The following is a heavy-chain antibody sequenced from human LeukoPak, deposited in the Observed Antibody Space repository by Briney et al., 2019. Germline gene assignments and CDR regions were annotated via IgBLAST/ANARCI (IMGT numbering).Heavy chain of an antibody. D-gene: IGHD2-2*01. CDR3: ARHVYCSSTSRYFFDY. CDR2: IDPSDSYT. V-gene: IGHV5-10-1*01. J-gene: IGHJ4*02. CDR1: GYSFTSYW. Sequence: GESLRISCKGSGYSFTSYWISWVRQMPGKGLEWMGRIDPSDSYTNYGPSFQGHVTISADKSISTAYLQWSSLKASDTAMYYCARHVYCSSTSRYFFDYWGQGTLVTVSS.